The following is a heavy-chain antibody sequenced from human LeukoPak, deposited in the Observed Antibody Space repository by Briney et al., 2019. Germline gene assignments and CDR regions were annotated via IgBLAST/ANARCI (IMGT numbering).Heavy chain of an antibody. CDR1: GGSISSYY. Sequence: SETLSLTCTVSGGSISSYYWSWIRQPPGKGLEWIGEINHSGSTNYNPSLKSRVTISIDTSKNQFSLKLSSVTAADTAVYYCARTFGYSSPPGYGMDVWGQGTTVTVSS. CDR2: INHSGST. J-gene: IGHJ6*02. CDR3: ARTFGYSSPPGYGMDV. V-gene: IGHV4-34*01. D-gene: IGHD6-13*01.